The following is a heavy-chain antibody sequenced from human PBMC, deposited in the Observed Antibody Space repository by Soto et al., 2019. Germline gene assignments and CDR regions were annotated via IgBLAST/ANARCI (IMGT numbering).Heavy chain of an antibody. D-gene: IGHD2-15*01. J-gene: IGHJ4*02. V-gene: IGHV4-59*01. CDR3: AGTRGYCSGGSCPTVVDY. CDR2: IYYSGST. Sequence: SETLSLTWTVSGGSISSYYWSWIRQPPGKGLEWIGYIYYSGSTNYNPSLKSRVTISVDTSKNQFSLKLSSVTAADTAVYYCAGTRGYCSGGSCPTVVDYWGQGTLVTVS. CDR1: GGSISSYY.